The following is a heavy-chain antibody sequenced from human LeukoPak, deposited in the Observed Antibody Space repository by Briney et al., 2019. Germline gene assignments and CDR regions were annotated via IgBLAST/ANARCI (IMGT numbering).Heavy chain of an antibody. V-gene: IGHV1-18*01. CDR2: IKVGEGNT. CDR1: GYTFTSFG. J-gene: IGHJ4*02. CDR3: SRSSDTTSWYYFDH. Sequence: ASVKVSCKTSGYTFTSFGITWVRQAPGQGPEWMGWIKVGEGNTHFAQKFQDRVSMTRDISSSTAFLELRNLRSDDTAVYFCSRSSDTTSWYYFDHWGQGTLVTVSS. D-gene: IGHD2/OR15-2a*01.